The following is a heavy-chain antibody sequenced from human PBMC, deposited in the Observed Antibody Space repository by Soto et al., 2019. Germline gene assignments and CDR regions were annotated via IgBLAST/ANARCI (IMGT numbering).Heavy chain of an antibody. V-gene: IGHV3-30*04. J-gene: IGHJ5*02. D-gene: IGHD3-3*02. CDR3: ARDIEARVLIFGVVVVGKFDH. CDR1: GLTFRNQA. CDR2: TSFDGRTK. Sequence: QVQLVESGGGGVQPGGSLTLPCGASGLTFRNQALHWSRQAPGKGLGWVAVTSFDGRTKFYADSVKGRFTISRDNSNNPLFLHRNSLRGEDTALYYCARDIEARVLIFGVVVVGKFDHWGLGTLVAVSS.